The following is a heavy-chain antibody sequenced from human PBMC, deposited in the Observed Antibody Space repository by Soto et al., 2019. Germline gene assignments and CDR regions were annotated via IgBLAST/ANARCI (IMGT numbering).Heavy chain of an antibody. V-gene: IGHV3-30*18. Sequence: GGSLRLSCAASGFTFSSYGMHWVRQAPGKGLEWVAVISYDGSNKYYADSVKGRFTISRDNSKNTLYLQMNSLRAEDTAVYYCAKDGDAVIAPPPGDPGDYWGQGTLVTVSS. CDR1: GFTFSSYG. J-gene: IGHJ4*02. CDR3: AKDGDAVIAPPPGDPGDY. D-gene: IGHD2-21*01. CDR2: ISYDGSNK.